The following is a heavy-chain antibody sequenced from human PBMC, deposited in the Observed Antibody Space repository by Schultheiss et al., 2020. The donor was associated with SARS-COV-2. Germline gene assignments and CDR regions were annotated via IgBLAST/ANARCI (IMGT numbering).Heavy chain of an antibody. CDR1: GFTFSSYW. J-gene: IGHJ4*02. CDR3: ARTPYSGSRPDPFDY. Sequence: GGSLRLSCAASGFTFSSYWMSWVRQAPGKGLEWVANIKQDGSEKYYVDSVKGRFTISRDNAKNSLYLQMNSLRAEDTAVYYCARTPYSGSRPDPFDYWGQGTLVTVSS. CDR2: IKQDGSEK. D-gene: IGHD1-26*01. V-gene: IGHV3-7*03.